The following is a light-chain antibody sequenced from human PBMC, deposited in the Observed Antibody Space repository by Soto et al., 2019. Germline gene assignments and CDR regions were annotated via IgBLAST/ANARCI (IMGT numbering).Light chain of an antibody. CDR3: KQRSSWWSAWT. Sequence: EIVWSQTPATLSLSPGERSTLSGRASQTVTRDLLWYQHEPAQAPSLIIYDASKMATGIPARVSGSGSGTDLTLTSSRLEHEDLEAYSCKQRSSWWSAWTFGRGTRVEIK. J-gene: IGKJ1*01. CDR1: QTVTRD. CDR2: DAS. V-gene: IGKV3-11*01.